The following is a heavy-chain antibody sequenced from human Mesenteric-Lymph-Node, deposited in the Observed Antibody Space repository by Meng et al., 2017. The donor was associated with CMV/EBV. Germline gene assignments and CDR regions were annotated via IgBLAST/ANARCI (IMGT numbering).Heavy chain of an antibody. D-gene: IGHD6-6*01. CDR3: ARGSYSSSTKAWFDS. J-gene: IGHJ5*01. Sequence: SETLSLTCTVSGGSISSYYWSWIRQPPGKGLEWIGYIYYSGSTNYNPSLKSRVTISVDTSKSQFSLKLNSVTAADTAVYYCARGSYSSSTKAWFDSWGQGTLVTVSS. CDR2: IYYSGST. V-gene: IGHV4-59*01. CDR1: GGSISSYY.